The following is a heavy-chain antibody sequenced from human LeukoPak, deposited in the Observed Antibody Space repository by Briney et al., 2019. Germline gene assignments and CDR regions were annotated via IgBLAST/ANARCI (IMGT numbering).Heavy chain of an antibody. CDR2: ISSSSSYI. Sequence: GGSLRLSCAASGFTFSSYSMNWVRQAPGKGLEWVSSISSSSSYIYYADSVKGRFTISRDNAKNSLYLQMNSLRAEDTAVYYCARSAFTCYYDSSGPKPFDYWGQGTLVTVSS. CDR1: GFTFSSYS. D-gene: IGHD3-22*01. J-gene: IGHJ4*02. CDR3: ARSAFTCYYDSSGPKPFDY. V-gene: IGHV3-21*01.